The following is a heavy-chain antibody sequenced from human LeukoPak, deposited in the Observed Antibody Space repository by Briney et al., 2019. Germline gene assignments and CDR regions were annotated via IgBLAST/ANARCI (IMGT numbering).Heavy chain of an antibody. V-gene: IGHV3-23*01. Sequence: WGSLRLSCAASEFTFSRYAMSWVRQAPGKGLEWVSAISGSGGSTDYADSVKGRFTISRDNSKNTLYLQMNSLRAEDTAVYYCAKDGPCSSTSCYGRSGAFDIWGQGTMVTVSS. CDR3: AKDGPCSSTSCYGRSGAFDI. CDR1: EFTFSRYA. J-gene: IGHJ3*02. CDR2: ISGSGGST. D-gene: IGHD2-2*01.